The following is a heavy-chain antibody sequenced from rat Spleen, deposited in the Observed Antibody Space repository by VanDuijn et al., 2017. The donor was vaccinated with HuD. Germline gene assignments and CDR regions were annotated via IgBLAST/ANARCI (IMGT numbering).Heavy chain of an antibody. J-gene: IGHJ1*01. D-gene: IGHD1-1*01. CDR2: IWAGGRT. Sequence: QVQLKESGPGLVQPSQTLSLTCTVSGFSLTSNSVHWVRQPPGKGLVWMGTIWAGGRTNYNSAVQSRLIISRDTSKSQIFLKMNSLQPEDTGTYYCARHWYYSGEGYFDLWGPGTMVTVSS. CDR3: ARHWYYSGEGYFDL. V-gene: IGHV2-72*01. CDR1: GFSLTSNS.